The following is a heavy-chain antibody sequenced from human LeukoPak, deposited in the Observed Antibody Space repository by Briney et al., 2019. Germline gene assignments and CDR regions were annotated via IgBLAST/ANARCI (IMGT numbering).Heavy chain of an antibody. Sequence: GGSLRLTCSASGFNFSSFAMFWVRQAPGKGLEYVSGISSDGGRTNYADSVKARFTISRDNSKVTLYLQMTSLRPEDTAIYYCVKDPSGNYFYFDYWGQGTLVTVSS. CDR3: VKDPSGNYFYFDY. J-gene: IGHJ4*02. V-gene: IGHV3-64D*09. CDR2: ISSDGGRT. CDR1: GFNFSSFA. D-gene: IGHD4-23*01.